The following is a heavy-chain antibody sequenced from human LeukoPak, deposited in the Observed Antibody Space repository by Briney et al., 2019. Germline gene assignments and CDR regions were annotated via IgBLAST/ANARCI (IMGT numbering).Heavy chain of an antibody. CDR3: AREQEGFDY. J-gene: IGHJ4*02. Sequence: ASVKVSCKASGYTFPSKYIHWVRQAPAQGLEGVGMIYPRDGSTSYAQKFRGRVTVARDTSTSTVHMELSGLRSEDTAVCDCAREQEGFDYWGQGTLVTVSS. V-gene: IGHV1-46*01. CDR2: IYPRDGST. CDR1: GYTFPSKY.